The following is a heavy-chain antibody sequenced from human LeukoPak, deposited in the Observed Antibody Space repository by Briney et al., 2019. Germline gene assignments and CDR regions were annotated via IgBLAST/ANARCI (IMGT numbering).Heavy chain of an antibody. CDR3: AETNYYGSGGAFDI. CDR2: IIPIFGTA. CDR1: GGTFSSYA. Sequence: SVKVSCKASGGTFSSYAISWVRQAPGQGLEWMGGIIPIFGTANYAQKFQGRVTITADKSTSTAYMELSSLRSEDTAVYYCAETNYYGSGGAFDIWGQGTMVTVSS. V-gene: IGHV1-69*06. J-gene: IGHJ3*02. D-gene: IGHD3-10*01.